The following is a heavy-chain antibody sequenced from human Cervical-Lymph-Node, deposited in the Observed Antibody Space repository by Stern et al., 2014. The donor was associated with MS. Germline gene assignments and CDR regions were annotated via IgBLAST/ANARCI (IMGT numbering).Heavy chain of an antibody. D-gene: IGHD6-19*01. Sequence: QLQPQESAPGLVTPSETLSLTCTVPGGSINTYYWSWIRQSPGKGLEWIGYVYYGGSPYDNPSHKSRVTISVDTSKNQVSLKLSSVTAADTAVYCCARGIAVTGRKAFDIWGQGTMVTVSS. CDR2: VYYGGSP. CDR1: GGSINTYY. CDR3: ARGIAVTGRKAFDI. V-gene: IGHV4-59*01. J-gene: IGHJ3*02.